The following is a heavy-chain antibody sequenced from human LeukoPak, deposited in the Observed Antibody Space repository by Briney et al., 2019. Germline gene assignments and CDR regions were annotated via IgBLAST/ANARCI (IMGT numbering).Heavy chain of an antibody. CDR3: AREGLSLLWFGESYYMDV. J-gene: IGHJ6*03. CDR2: ISAYNGNT. Sequence: ASVKVSCKASGYTFTGYYMHWVRQAPGQGLEWMGWISAYNGNTNYAQKLQGRVTMTTDTSTSTAYMELRSLRSDDTAVYYCAREGLSLLWFGESYYMDVWGKGTTVTISS. CDR1: GYTFTGYY. V-gene: IGHV1-18*04. D-gene: IGHD3-10*01.